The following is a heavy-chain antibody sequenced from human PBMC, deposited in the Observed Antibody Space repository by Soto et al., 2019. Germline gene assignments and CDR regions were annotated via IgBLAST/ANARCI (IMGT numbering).Heavy chain of an antibody. CDR3: LILEFSP. CDR1: AITFTNAW. J-gene: IGHJ4*02. CDR2: VKSKTDGGTT. V-gene: IGHV3-15*01. Sequence: GGTLRLSCAASAITFTNAWMSWVRKPPGKGLEWVGRVKSKTDGGTTDYAAPVKGRFTISRDDSKNMLFLQMNSLKSEDTGLYNWLILEFSPWGQETLVTVSS. D-gene: IGHD3-3*01.